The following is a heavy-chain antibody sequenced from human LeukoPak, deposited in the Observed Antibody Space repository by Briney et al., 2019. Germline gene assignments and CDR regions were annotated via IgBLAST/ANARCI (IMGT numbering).Heavy chain of an antibody. CDR2: IYYSGST. J-gene: IGHJ4*01. V-gene: IGHV4-31*03. Sequence: PSETLSLTCTVSGGSISSGGYYWSWIRQHPGKGLEWIGYIYYSGSTYYNPSLKSRVTISVDTSKNQFSLKLSSVTAADTAVYYCAALGYCSGDGDGNCYPVSWGHGTLVTVSS. D-gene: IGHD2-15*01. CDR3: AALGYCSGDGDGNCYPVS. CDR1: GGSISSGGYY.